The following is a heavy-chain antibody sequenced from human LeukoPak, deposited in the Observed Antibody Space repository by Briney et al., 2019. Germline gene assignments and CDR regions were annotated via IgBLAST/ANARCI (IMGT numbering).Heavy chain of an antibody. Sequence: ASVKVSCKTSGDPFSSNGISWVRQAPGQGLEWMGGIIPVFHTAKYAQNFQDRLTITTDESTDTVYMELSSLRSEDTAVYYCARDYNFDSSPYDDALDIWGQGTMVTVSS. CDR3: ARDYNFDSSPYDDALDI. J-gene: IGHJ3*02. CDR2: IIPVFHTA. D-gene: IGHD3-22*01. CDR1: GDPFSSNG. V-gene: IGHV1-69*05.